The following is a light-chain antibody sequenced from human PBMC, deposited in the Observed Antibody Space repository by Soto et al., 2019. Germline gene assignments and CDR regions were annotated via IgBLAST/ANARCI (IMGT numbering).Light chain of an antibody. V-gene: IGKV3-11*01. Sequence: EIVLTHSPATLSLSPGERATLSCRASQSVSSYLAWYQQKPGQAPRLLIYDASNRATGIPDRFSGSGSGTDFTLTISSLEPEDFAVYYCQQRSNWPITFGQGTRLEIK. CDR3: QQRSNWPIT. J-gene: IGKJ5*01. CDR2: DAS. CDR1: QSVSSY.